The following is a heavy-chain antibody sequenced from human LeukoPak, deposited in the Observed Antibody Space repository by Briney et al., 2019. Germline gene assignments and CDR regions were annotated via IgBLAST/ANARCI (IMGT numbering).Heavy chain of an antibody. D-gene: IGHD4-17*01. CDR1: GFTFSSYS. CDR3: AKSLAHGDYDDY. V-gene: IGHV3-21*04. J-gene: IGHJ4*02. Sequence: GGSLRLSCAASGFTFSSYSMNWVRQAPGKGLEWVSSISSSSSYIYYADSVKGRFTISRDNSKSTLYLQMNSLRAEDTAVYYCAKSLAHGDYDDYWGQGTLVTVSS. CDR2: ISSSSSYI.